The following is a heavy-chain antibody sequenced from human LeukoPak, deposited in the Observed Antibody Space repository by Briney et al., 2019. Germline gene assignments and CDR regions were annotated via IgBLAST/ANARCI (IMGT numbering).Heavy chain of an antibody. J-gene: IGHJ4*02. D-gene: IGHD3-22*01. CDR1: GGSISSHY. V-gene: IGHV4-59*11. Sequence: SETLSLTCTVSGGSISSHYWSWIRLPPGKGLEWIGYIYYSGSTKFNPSLKSRVTISVDTSKNQFSLKLSSVTAADTAVYYCARGGGVTYYDSTGYLWYFDYWGQGTLVTVSS. CDR2: IYYSGST. CDR3: ARGGGVTYYDSTGYLWYFDY.